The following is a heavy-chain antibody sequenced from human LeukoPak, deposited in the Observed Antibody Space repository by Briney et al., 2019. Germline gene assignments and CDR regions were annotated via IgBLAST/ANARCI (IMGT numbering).Heavy chain of an antibody. CDR3: ARQCYDSSGYYVLDY. V-gene: IGHV4-39*01. CDR2: IYYSGST. CDR1: GGSISSSSYY. D-gene: IGHD3-22*01. J-gene: IGHJ4*02. Sequence: SETLSLTCTVSGGSISSSSYYWGWIRQPPGKGLEWIGGIYYSGSTYYNPSLKSRVTISVDTSKNQFSLKLSSVTAADTAVYYCARQCYDSSGYYVLDYWGQGTLVTVSS.